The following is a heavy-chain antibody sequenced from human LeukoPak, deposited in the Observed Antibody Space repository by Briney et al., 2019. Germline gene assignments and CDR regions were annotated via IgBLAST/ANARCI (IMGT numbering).Heavy chain of an antibody. CDR1: GFTFSSYT. CDR3: ARRTSGAFAI. Sequence: GGSLILSCAASGFTFSSYTMNWVRQAPGKGLEWVSYISSSGSDKYYPDSVKGRFTISRDNAKNSLYLQMNSLRAEDTAVYYCARRTSGAFAIWGQGTKVTVSS. V-gene: IGHV3-21*05. J-gene: IGHJ3*02. CDR2: ISSSGSDK.